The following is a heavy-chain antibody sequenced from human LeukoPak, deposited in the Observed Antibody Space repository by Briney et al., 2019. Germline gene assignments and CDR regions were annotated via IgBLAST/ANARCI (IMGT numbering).Heavy chain of an antibody. V-gene: IGHV1-2*02. D-gene: IGHD3-10*01. CDR2: INPNSGGT. Sequence: ASVKVSCKASGYTFTGYYMHWVRQAPGQGLEWMGWINPNSGGTNHAQKFQGRVTMTRDTSISTAYMELSRLRSDDTAVYYCARAGLLWFGQLLSPDYWGQGTLVTVSS. J-gene: IGHJ4*02. CDR1: GYTFTGYY. CDR3: ARAGLLWFGQLLSPDY.